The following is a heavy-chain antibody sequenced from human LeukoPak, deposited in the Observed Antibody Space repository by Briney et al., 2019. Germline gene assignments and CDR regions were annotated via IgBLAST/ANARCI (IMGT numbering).Heavy chain of an antibody. J-gene: IGHJ6*03. Sequence: PSETLSLTCTVSGGSISSGSYYWNWIRQPAGKGLEWIGRIYRSGSSNYNPSLKSRVTVSVDTSKNQFSLKLSSVTAADTAVYYCARSVEGYCRGGSCYYYSYYMDVWGKGTTVTVSS. CDR2: IYRSGSS. D-gene: IGHD2-15*01. CDR1: GGSISSGSYY. CDR3: ARSVEGYCRGGSCYYYSYYMDV. V-gene: IGHV4-61*02.